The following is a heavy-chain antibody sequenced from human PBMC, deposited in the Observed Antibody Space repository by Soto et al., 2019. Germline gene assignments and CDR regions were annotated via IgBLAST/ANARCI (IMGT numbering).Heavy chain of an antibody. D-gene: IGHD3-3*01. J-gene: IGHJ6*02. V-gene: IGHV3-33*01. CDR3: ARDASYYSLWRGYYPSRNGMDF. CDR1: GFTFSSFG. CDR2: IWYDGSKK. Sequence: ESGGGVVQPGRSLRLSCAASGFTFSSFGMHWVRQAPGKGLEWVSLIWYDGSKKSYGDSVKGRFTISRDNSRNTVYLQMNSLRADDTAVYYCARDASYYSLWRGYYPSRNGMDFWGQGTTVTVSS.